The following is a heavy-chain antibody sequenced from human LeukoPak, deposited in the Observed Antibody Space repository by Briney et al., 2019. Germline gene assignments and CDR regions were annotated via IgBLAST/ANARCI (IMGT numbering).Heavy chain of an antibody. CDR1: GFTLCNAW. Sequence: RSGGSLRLSCAASGFTLCNAWMSWVRQAPGKGLEWVGRIKSKTDGGTTDYAAPVKGRFTISRDDSKNTLYLQMNSLKTEDTAVYYCTTSRDGYKYYYYYGMDVWGQGTTVTVSS. J-gene: IGHJ6*02. V-gene: IGHV3-15*01. D-gene: IGHD5-24*01. CDR3: TTSRDGYKYYYYYGMDV. CDR2: IKSKTDGGTT.